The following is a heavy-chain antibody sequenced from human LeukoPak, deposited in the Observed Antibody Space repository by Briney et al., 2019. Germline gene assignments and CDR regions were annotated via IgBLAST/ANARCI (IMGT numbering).Heavy chain of an antibody. CDR3: ASAYYDSSGYYGLDY. CDR2: IYPGDSDT. J-gene: IGHJ4*02. Sequence: HGESLKISCKGSGYSFTSYWIGWVRQLPGKGLEWMGIIYPGDSDTRYSPSFQGQVTISADKSISTAYLQWGSLKASDTAMYYCASAYYDSSGYYGLDYWGQGTLVTVSS. CDR1: GYSFTSYW. D-gene: IGHD3-22*01. V-gene: IGHV5-51*01.